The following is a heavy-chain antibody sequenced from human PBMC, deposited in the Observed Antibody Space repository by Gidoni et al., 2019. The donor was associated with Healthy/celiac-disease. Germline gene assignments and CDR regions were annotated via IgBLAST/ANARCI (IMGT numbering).Heavy chain of an antibody. CDR1: GFTFSSYS. CDR2: ISSSSSTI. J-gene: IGHJ4*02. D-gene: IGHD6-13*01. CDR3: ARSVRIAAATGAGVFDY. V-gene: IGHV3-48*02. Sequence: EVQLVESGGGLVQPGGSLRLSCAASGFTFSSYSMTWVRQAPGKGLEWVTYISSSSSTIYYADSVKGRFTISRDNAKNSLYLQMNSLRDEDTAVYYCARSVRIAAATGAGVFDYWGQGTLVTVSS.